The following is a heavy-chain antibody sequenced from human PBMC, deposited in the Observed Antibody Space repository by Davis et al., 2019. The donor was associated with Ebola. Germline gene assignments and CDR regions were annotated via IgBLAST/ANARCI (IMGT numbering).Heavy chain of an antibody. CDR3: ARGDSSGWPIS. V-gene: IGHV3-30*04. J-gene: IGHJ5*01. CDR2: ISHDGSNK. Sequence: GGSLRLSCVASEFTFSSYPMHWVRQAPGKGLEWVAIISHDGSNKYYADSVKGRFTISRDNSKKMLYMQMNSLRVEDIGVYYCARGDSSGWPISWGQGTLVTVSS. D-gene: IGHD6-19*01. CDR1: EFTFSSYP.